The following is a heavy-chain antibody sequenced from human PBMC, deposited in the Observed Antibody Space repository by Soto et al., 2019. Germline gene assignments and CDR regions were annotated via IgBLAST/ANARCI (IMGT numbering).Heavy chain of an antibody. CDR1: GDSVSSNSAA. J-gene: IGHJ6*02. D-gene: IGHD2-2*02. CDR3: ARGYCSSTSCYKGYYYYGMDV. CDR2: TYYRSKWYN. V-gene: IGHV6-1*01. Sequence: QTLSLPCAISGDSVSSNSAAWNWIRQSPSRGLEWLGRTYYRSKWYNDYAVSVKSRITINPDTSKNQFSLQLNSVTPEDTAVYYCARGYCSSTSCYKGYYYYGMDVWGQGTTVTVSS.